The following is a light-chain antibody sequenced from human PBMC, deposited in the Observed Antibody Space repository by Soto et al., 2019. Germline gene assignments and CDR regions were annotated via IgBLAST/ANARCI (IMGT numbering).Light chain of an antibody. CDR3: SSYTSSRAYV. V-gene: IGLV2-14*01. Sequence: QSALTQPASVSGSPGQSITISCTGTSSDVGGYNYVSWYQQQSGKAPKLMIHEVSNRPSGVSSRFSGSKSGNTASLTISGLQAEDEADYYGSSYTSSRAYVSAIGTKVTVL. CDR1: SSDVGGYNY. CDR2: EVS. J-gene: IGLJ1*01.